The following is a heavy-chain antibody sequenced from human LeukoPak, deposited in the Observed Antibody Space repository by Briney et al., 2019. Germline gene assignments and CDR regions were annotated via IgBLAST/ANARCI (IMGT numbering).Heavy chain of an antibody. CDR3: ASDSGHAFYF. V-gene: IGHV3-74*01. CDR1: GFTFATAW. J-gene: IGHJ3*01. D-gene: IGHD3-10*01. CDR2: IYSDGSDK. Sequence: GGSLRLSCAASGFTFATAWMDWVRQVPGKGLVWVSRIYSDGSDKTYADSVRGRFTISRDNAKNTVYLQMNSLRAEDTAVYYCASDSGHAFYFWGQGTMVTVSS.